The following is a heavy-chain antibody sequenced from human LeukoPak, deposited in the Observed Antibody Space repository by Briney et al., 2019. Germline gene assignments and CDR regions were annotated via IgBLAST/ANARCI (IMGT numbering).Heavy chain of an antibody. J-gene: IGHJ6*02. CDR1: GGSISSGGYY. CDR3: ARHSRLGITMVRGVPFSNGMDV. V-gene: IGHV4-30-2*01. CDR2: IYHSGST. D-gene: IGHD3-10*01. Sequence: PSQTLSLTCTVSGGSISSGGYYWSWIRQPPGKGLEWIGYIYHSGSTYYNPSLKSRVTISVDRSKNQFSLKLSSVTAADTAVYYCARHSRLGITMVRGVPFSNGMDVWGQGTTVTVSS.